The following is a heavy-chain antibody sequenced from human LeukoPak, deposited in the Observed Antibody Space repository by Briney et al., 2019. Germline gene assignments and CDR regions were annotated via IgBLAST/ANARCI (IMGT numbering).Heavy chain of an antibody. J-gene: IGHJ2*01. D-gene: IGHD4-17*01. Sequence: GGSLRLSCAASGFTFDDYGMSWVRQAPGKGLEWVAGINRNGDSTGYADSVKGRFTIPRDDAKNSLYLQMNSLRAEDTAVYYCARGGYGAYYFDLWGRGTLVTVSS. CDR1: GFTFDDYG. CDR3: ARGGYGAYYFDL. V-gene: IGHV3-20*04. CDR2: INRNGDST.